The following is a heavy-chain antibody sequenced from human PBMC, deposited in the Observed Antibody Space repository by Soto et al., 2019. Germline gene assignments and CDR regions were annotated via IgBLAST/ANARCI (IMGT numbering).Heavy chain of an antibody. V-gene: IGHV4-34*01. CDR2: INHSGST. Sequence: PSETLSLTCAVYGGSFSGYYWTWIRQPPGTGLEWIGEINHSGSTNYNPSLKSRVTISVDTSKNQFSLKLTSVTAADTAVYYCARHTHRYGSGSYWAYYSYGMDVWGQGTTVTVS. J-gene: IGHJ6*02. CDR1: GGSFSGYY. CDR3: ARHTHRYGSGSYWAYYSYGMDV. D-gene: IGHD3-10*01.